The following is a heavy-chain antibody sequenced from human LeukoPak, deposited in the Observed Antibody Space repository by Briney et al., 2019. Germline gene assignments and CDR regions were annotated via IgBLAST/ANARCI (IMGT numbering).Heavy chain of an antibody. J-gene: IGHJ5*02. CDR1: GGSISSSSYY. V-gene: IGHV4-39*01. D-gene: IGHD1-26*01. Sequence: KASETLSLTCTVSGGSISSSSYYWGWIRQPPGKGLEWIGSIYYSGSTYYNPSLKSLVTISVDTSKNQFSLKLSSVTAADTAVYYCARLYSGSYFNWFDPWGQGTLVTVSS. CDR3: ARLYSGSYFNWFDP. CDR2: IYYSGST.